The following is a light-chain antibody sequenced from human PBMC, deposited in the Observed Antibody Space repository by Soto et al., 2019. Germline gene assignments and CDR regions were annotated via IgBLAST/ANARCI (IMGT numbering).Light chain of an antibody. CDR3: QQYNNWPRT. V-gene: IGKV3-15*01. Sequence: EIVLTQSPATLSLSPGERATLSCRASQSVSSNLAWYQQKPGQAPRLLIYGASTRATGIPARFSGSGSGTEFTLTISSLQSEDFAVYYCQQYNNWPRTFAQGTKV. CDR1: QSVSSN. CDR2: GAS. J-gene: IGKJ1*01.